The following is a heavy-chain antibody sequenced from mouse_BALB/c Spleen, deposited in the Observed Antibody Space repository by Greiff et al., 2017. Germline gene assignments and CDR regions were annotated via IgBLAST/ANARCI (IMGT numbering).Heavy chain of an antibody. J-gene: IGHJ4*01. Sequence: QLQQSGPELVKPGASVKMSCKASGYTFTSYVMHWVKQKPGQGLEWIGYINPYNDGTKYNEKFKGKATLTSDKSSSTAYMELSSLTSEDSAVYYCARVLYYYGSSYDAMDYWGQGTSVTVSS. CDR2: INPYNDGT. CDR3: ARVLYYYGSSYDAMDY. V-gene: IGHV1-14*01. CDR1: GYTFTSYV. D-gene: IGHD1-1*01.